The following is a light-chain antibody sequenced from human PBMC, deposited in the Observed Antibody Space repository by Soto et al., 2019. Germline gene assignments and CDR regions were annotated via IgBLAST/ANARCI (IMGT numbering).Light chain of an antibody. CDR2: GAS. CDR3: QQYDNLIT. V-gene: IGKV3-20*01. J-gene: IGKJ5*01. Sequence: EIVLTQSPGTLSLSPGEIATLSCRASQSVTSSYLAWYQQKPGQAPRLLIYGASTRATGFPDRFSGSGSGTDFTLTISRLEPEDVAVYYCQQYDNLITLGQGTRLEI. CDR1: QSVTSSY.